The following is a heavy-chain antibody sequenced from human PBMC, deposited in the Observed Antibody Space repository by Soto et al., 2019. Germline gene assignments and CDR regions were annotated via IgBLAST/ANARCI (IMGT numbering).Heavy chain of an antibody. CDR3: AKEGSSGAFDY. J-gene: IGHJ4*02. CDR2: FNPHSGGT. Sequence: GASVKVSCKASGYTFTGYYLHWVRQAPGQGLEWMGSFNPHSGGTNYAQDFQGWVTMTGDTSTSTAYMEVIRLRSDDTAVYYCAKEGSSGAFDYWGQGSLVTVSS. CDR1: GYTFTGYY. D-gene: IGHD6-19*01. V-gene: IGHV1-2*04.